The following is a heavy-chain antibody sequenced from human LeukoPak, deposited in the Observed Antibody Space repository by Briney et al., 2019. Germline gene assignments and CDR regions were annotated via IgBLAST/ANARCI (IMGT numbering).Heavy chain of an antibody. CDR3: ARAGGTAGSNWYFDL. J-gene: IGHJ2*01. V-gene: IGHV3-53*01. D-gene: IGHD6-13*01. CDR2: IYSGGST. Sequence: PGGSLRLSCAASGFTVSSNYMSWVRQAPGKGLEWVSVIYSGGSTYYADSGKGRFTISRDNSKNTLYLQMNSLRAEDTAVYYCARAGGTAGSNWYFDLWGRGTLVTVSS. CDR1: GFTVSSNY.